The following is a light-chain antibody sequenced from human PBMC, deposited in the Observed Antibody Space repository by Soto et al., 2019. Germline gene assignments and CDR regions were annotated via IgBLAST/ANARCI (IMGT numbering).Light chain of an antibody. J-gene: IGKJ4*01. CDR2: GAS. V-gene: IGKV3-20*01. Sequence: EIVLTQSPATLSVFPRERATLSCRASQSVSSNLAWYQQKPGQAPRLLIYGASSRATGIPDRFSGSGYGTDFNLTISRLEPEDFAVYYCQQYGSSPLTFGGGTKVDIK. CDR1: QSVSSN. CDR3: QQYGSSPLT.